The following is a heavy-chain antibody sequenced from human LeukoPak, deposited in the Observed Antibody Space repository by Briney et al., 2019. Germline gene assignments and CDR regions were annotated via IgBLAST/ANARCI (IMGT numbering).Heavy chain of an antibody. V-gene: IGHV1-2*02. Sequence: ASVKVSCKASGYTFTGYYMHWVRQAPGQGLEWMGWINPNSGGTNYAQKFQGRVTMTRDTSISTAYMELSGLRSDDTAVYYCARDLSPYSSSWYLGYWGQGTLVTVSS. D-gene: IGHD6-13*01. CDR2: INPNSGGT. CDR3: ARDLSPYSSSWYLGY. J-gene: IGHJ4*02. CDR1: GYTFTGYY.